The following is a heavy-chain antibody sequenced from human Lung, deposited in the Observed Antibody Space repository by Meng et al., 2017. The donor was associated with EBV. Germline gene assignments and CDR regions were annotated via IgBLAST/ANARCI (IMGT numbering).Heavy chain of an antibody. D-gene: IGHD1-7*01. Sequence: LQQSGPGLAKPPQALPLTSAIPGDSVSSNSAAWNWIRQSPSRGLEWLGRTYYRSKWYNDYAVSVKSRITSNPDTSKNQFSLQLNSVTPEDTAVYYCASSRPLAGNWNYHYWGQGTLVTVSS. J-gene: IGHJ4*02. CDR1: GDSVSSNSAA. CDR2: TYYRSKWYN. V-gene: IGHV6-1*01. CDR3: ASSRPLAGNWNYHY.